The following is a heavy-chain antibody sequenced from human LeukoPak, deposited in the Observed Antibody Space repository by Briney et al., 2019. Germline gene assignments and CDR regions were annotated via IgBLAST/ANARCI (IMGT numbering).Heavy chain of an antibody. Sequence: ASVKVSCKASGYTFTSYGISWVRQAPGQGLEWMGWISAYNGNTNYAQKLQGRVTMTTDTSTSTAYMELRSLRSDDTAVYYCARVFNIRGSSSWYMYYYYMDVWGKGTTVTISS. J-gene: IGHJ6*03. D-gene: IGHD6-13*01. V-gene: IGHV1-18*01. CDR1: GYTFTSYG. CDR3: ARVFNIRGSSSWYMYYYYMDV. CDR2: ISAYNGNT.